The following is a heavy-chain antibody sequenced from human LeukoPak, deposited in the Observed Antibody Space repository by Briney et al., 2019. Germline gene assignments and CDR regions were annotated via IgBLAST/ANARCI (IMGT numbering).Heavy chain of an antibody. V-gene: IGHV1-18*01. CDR3: ARVFRDSSGYYPYYFDY. CDR2: ISAYNGNT. CDR1: GYTFTSYG. J-gene: IGHJ4*02. Sequence: GASVKVSCKASGYTFTSYGISWVRQAPGQGLEWMGWISAYNGNTNYAQKLQGRVTMTTDTSTSTAYMELRSLRSDDTAVYYCARVFRDSSGYYPYYFDYWGQGTPVTVSS. D-gene: IGHD3-22*01.